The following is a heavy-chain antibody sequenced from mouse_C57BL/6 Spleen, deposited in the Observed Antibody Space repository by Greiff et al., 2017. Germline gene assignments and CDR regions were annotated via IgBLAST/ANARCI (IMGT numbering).Heavy chain of an antibody. CDR2: INYDGSST. CDR1: GFTFSDYY. D-gene: IGHD1-1*01. V-gene: IGHV5-16*01. Sequence: EVQVVESEGGLVQPGSSMKLSCTASGFTFSDYYMAWVRQVPEKGLEWVANINYDGSSTYYLDSLKSRFIISRDNAKNILYLQMSSLKSEDTATYYCARVKEEYYSGFDYWGQGTTLTVSS. J-gene: IGHJ2*01. CDR3: ARVKEEYYSGFDY.